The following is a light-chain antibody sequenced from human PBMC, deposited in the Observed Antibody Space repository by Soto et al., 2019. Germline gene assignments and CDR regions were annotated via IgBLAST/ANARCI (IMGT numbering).Light chain of an antibody. CDR3: QQDNNWPTT. CDR1: QSVSSSH. CDR2: GGY. Sequence: EIVLTQSPGTLSLSPGERATLSCRASQSVSSSHLAWYQQKRGQSPRVLIYGGYTRAAGIQGRSSSRGAGPVFTLTSRIQQAEDVAFYCWQQDNNWPTTFGQGTKVDIK. J-gene: IGKJ1*01. V-gene: IGKV3D-7*01.